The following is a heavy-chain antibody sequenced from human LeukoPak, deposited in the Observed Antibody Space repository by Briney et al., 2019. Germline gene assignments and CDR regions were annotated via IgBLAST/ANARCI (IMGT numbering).Heavy chain of an antibody. V-gene: IGHV4-59*08. Sequence: ASETLSLTCTVSGGSLSGYYWSWIRQPPGKGLEWIGYIYYTGNTNYIPSLKSRVTISVDTSNNQFSLRLSSVTAADTAVYYCARRPSDLVAFDVWGQGTMVTVSS. J-gene: IGHJ3*01. CDR3: ARRPSDLVAFDV. D-gene: IGHD2-21*02. CDR2: IYYTGNT. CDR1: GGSLSGYY.